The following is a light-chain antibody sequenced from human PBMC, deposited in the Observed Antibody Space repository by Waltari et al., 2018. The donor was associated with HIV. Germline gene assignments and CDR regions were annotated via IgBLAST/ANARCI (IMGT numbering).Light chain of an antibody. Sequence: EIVLTQSPGTLSLSPGERATLSCRASQTVSSSYLAWYQQKPGQAPRLLIFGASSRATRIPDGFSGSGCGTDFTLTINRLEPEDFAVYYCQQYVSSPISLGQGTRLEIK. CDR1: QTVSSSY. V-gene: IGKV3-20*01. CDR2: GAS. CDR3: QQYVSSPIS. J-gene: IGKJ5*01.